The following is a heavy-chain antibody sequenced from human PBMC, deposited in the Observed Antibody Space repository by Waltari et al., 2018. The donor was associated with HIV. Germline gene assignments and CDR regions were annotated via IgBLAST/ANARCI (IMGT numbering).Heavy chain of an antibody. CDR3: ADSGYDRDYYYYGMDV. CDR1: GYTSPASL. J-gene: IGHJ6*02. CDR2: INRNSGGT. Sequence: QVQLVQSGAEVKKPGPSGKFSSKASGYTSPASLLNWLRQAPGQGFEWMGWINRNSGGTNDAQKFHGRVTMTRDTSISTAYMGLSRLRSDDTAVYYCADSGYDRDYYYYGMDVWGQGTTVTVSS. D-gene: IGHD5-12*01. V-gene: IGHV1-2*02.